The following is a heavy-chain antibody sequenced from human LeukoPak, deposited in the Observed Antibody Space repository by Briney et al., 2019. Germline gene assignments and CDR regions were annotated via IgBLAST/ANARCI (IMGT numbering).Heavy chain of an antibody. CDR3: ARDVVATIGYFDY. J-gene: IGHJ4*02. V-gene: IGHV3-23*01. D-gene: IGHD5-12*01. Sequence: GGSLRLSCEASGFTFSAYAMTWVRQAPGKGLEWVSSIGSDNKPHYSESVKGRFAISRDNSKSMLFLQLNSLRAEDTALYYCARDVVATIGYFDYWGQGTLVTVSS. CDR2: IGSDNKP. CDR1: GFTFSAYA.